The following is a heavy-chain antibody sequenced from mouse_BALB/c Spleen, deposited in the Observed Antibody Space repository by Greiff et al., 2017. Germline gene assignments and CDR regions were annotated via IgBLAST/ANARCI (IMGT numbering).Heavy chain of an antibody. CDR1: GFTFSSYA. J-gene: IGHJ3*01. D-gene: IGHD2-1*01. Sequence: EVNVVESGGGLVKPGGSLKLSCAASGFTFSSYAMSWVRQSPEKRLEWVAEISSGGSYTYYPDTVTGRFTISRDNAKNTLYLEMSSLRSEDTAMYYCARRKDYGNYVGTWFAYWGQGTLVTVSA. V-gene: IGHV5-9-4*01. CDR2: ISSGGSYT. CDR3: ARRKDYGNYVGTWFAY.